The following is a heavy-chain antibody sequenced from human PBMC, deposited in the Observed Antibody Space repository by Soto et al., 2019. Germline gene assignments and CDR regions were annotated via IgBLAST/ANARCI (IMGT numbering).Heavy chain of an antibody. CDR2: IYTSGGT. V-gene: IGHV4-4*07. D-gene: IGHD3-10*01. Sequence: SETLSLTCSVSGTSVSNYYWSWIRQPAGKGLEHIGRIYTSGGTSYNPSLKSRVTMSMDTSQTQIYLNLTSVTAADTAVYYCARGGIQLSYAFDHWGKGILVTVSS. CDR3: ARGGIQLSYAFDH. J-gene: IGHJ4*02. CDR1: GTSVSNYY.